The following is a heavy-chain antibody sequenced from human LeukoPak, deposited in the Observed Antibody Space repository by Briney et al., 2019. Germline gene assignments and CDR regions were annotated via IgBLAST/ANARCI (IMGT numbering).Heavy chain of an antibody. V-gene: IGHV3-23*01. CDR1: GLIFSSYA. J-gene: IGHJ4*02. D-gene: IGHD2-8*01. CDR2: ISGSGGST. Sequence: GVSLRLSCAVSGLIFSSYAMRWLRRSPGEGVECVSTISGSGGSTYYADSVKGRFTISRDNSKNTVYVQVQTLRAQHRPILSCEKGRSCINDVCHGDFDYWGQGTLVTVSS. CDR3: EKGRSCINDVCHGDFDY.